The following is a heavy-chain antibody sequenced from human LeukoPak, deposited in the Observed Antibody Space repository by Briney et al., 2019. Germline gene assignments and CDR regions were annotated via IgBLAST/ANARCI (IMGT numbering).Heavy chain of an antibody. CDR2: IYTSGST. CDR3: ARAVSRYSNFAYYYYYIDV. J-gene: IGHJ6*03. D-gene: IGHD4-11*01. V-gene: IGHV4-4*07. CDR1: GGSISRYY. Sequence: PSETLSLTCSVSGGSISRYYWSWIRQPAGKGLEWFGRIYTSGSTNYNPSLKSRVTISVDTSKNQFSLKLSSVTAADTAVYYCARAVSRYSNFAYYYYYIDVWGKGTTVTVSS.